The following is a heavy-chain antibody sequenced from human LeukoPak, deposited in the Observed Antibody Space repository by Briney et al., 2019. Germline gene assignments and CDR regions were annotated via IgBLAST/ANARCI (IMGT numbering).Heavy chain of an antibody. CDR1: GFTFDNYA. V-gene: IGHV3-23*01. D-gene: IGHD3-22*01. CDR2: ISGSVAST. Sequence: PGGSLRLSCTASGFTFDNYAMSWVRQAPGKGLEWVSAISGSVASTYSADSVKGRFTISTDKSQNTLYLQMNSLAAEDTAVYYCAKDSGWLLPLDYWGQGTLVTVSS. CDR3: AKDSGWLLPLDY. J-gene: IGHJ4*02.